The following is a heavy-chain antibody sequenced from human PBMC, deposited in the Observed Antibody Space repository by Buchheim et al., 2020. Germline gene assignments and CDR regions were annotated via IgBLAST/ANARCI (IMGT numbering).Heavy chain of an antibody. J-gene: IGHJ6*02. CDR1: GGSISSGDYY. D-gene: IGHD4-17*01. CDR2: IYYSGST. CDR3: ARDSRPDYGVYYYYGMDV. Sequence: QVQLQESGPGLVKPSQTLSLTCTVSGGSISSGDYYWSWIRQPPGKGLEWIGYIYYSGSTYYNPSLRSRVTISVDTSKNHFSLKLSSVTAADTAVYYCARDSRPDYGVYYYYGMDVWGQGTT. V-gene: IGHV4-30-4*01.